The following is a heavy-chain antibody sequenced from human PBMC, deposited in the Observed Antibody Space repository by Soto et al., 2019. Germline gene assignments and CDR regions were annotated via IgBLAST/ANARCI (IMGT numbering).Heavy chain of an antibody. Sequence: QVQLQESGPGLVKPSETLPLTCAVSGGSISNGNWWSWVRQPPGKGLEWIGEIYHSGRTNYNPSLKSRVSISVDTSKNQFSLKLTSVTAADRAIYYCARAAAYCLDSWGQGTLVTVAS. CDR3: ARAAAYCLDS. V-gene: IGHV4-4*02. CDR2: IYHSGRT. J-gene: IGHJ4*02. CDR1: GGSISNGNW. D-gene: IGHD6-25*01.